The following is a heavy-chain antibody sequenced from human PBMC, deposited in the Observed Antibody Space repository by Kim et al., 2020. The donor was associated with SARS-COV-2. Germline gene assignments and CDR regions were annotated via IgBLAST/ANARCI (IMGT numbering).Heavy chain of an antibody. CDR2: INVANGNT. Sequence: ASVKVSCKASGYIFTNYALHWVRQAPGQRPEWMGWINVANGNTKYSENFQGRVTITRDTPASTAYMELNSLRSEDTAVYYCARWEPQVEYFKHWGQGTQVTVSS. CDR1: GYIFTNYA. J-gene: IGHJ1*01. CDR3: ARWEPQVEYFKH. V-gene: IGHV1-3*01. D-gene: IGHD1-26*01.